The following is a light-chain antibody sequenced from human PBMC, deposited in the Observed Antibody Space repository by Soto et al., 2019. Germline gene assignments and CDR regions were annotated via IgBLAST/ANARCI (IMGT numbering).Light chain of an antibody. V-gene: IGKV3-20*01. CDR3: KQYGTSPYT. CDR2: GAS. J-gene: IGKJ2*01. Sequence: EIVLTQSPGTLSLSPGERATLSCRASQSVSSYFAWYQQKPGQGPRLLIYGASKRATGISDRFSGSGSGADFTLTISRLEPDDLAVYSCKQYGTSPYTFGQGTKLEIK. CDR1: QSVSSY.